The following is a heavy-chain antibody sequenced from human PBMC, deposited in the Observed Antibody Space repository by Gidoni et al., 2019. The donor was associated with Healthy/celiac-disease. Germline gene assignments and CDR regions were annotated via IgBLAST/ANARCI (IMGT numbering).Heavy chain of an antibody. Sequence: QVQLQESGPGLVKPSETLSLTCAVSGYSISSGYYWGWIRQPPGKGLEWIASIYHSGSTYYNPSLKSRVTISVDTSKNQFSLKLSSVTAADTAVYYCARGVLLWFGELPNNWFDPWGQGTLVTVSS. CDR3: ARGVLLWFGELPNNWFDP. J-gene: IGHJ5*02. CDR2: IYHSGST. V-gene: IGHV4-38-2*01. D-gene: IGHD3-10*01. CDR1: GYSISSGYY.